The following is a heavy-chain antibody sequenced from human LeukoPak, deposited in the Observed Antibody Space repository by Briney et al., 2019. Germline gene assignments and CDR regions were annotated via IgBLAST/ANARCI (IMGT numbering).Heavy chain of an antibody. J-gene: IGHJ1*01. V-gene: IGHV3-21*01. CDR1: GFTFSSYS. D-gene: IGHD1-26*01. CDR3: AAYSGSYPEYLQY. Sequence: GGALRLSCAASGFTFSSYSMNWVRQAPGKGLEWVSSISSSSSYIYYADSVKGRFTISRDNAKNSLYLQMNSLRAEDTAVYYCAAYSGSYPEYLQYWGKGILVTVSS. CDR2: ISSSSSYI.